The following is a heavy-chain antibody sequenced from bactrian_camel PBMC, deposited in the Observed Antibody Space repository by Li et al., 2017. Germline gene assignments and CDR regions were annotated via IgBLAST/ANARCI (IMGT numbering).Heavy chain of an antibody. J-gene: IGHJ6*01. CDR2: IDNDGST. Sequence: VQLVESGGGSVQAGGSLRLSCTASGYIYAPDCLAWFRQAPGKEREKVAAIDNDGSTTYRNGVKGRLTTSQDTAKTTVYLQMNSLKAEDSGTYYCASYPARYCGTWHPDFAHWGQGTQVTVS. CDR3: ASYPARYCGTWHPDFAH. V-gene: IGHV3S53*01. D-gene: IGHD7*01. CDR1: GYIYAPDC.